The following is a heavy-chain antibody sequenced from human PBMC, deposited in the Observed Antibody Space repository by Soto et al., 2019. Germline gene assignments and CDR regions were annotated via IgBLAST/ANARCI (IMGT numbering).Heavy chain of an antibody. J-gene: IGHJ6*02. Sequence: ASVKVSCKASGYTFTGYYMHWVRQAPGQGLEWMGWINPNSGGTNYAQKFQGRVTMTRDTSISTAYMELSRLRSDDTAVYYCARGRTYYDILTGYSHYYYYYGMDVWGQGTTVTVSS. CDR2: INPNSGGT. CDR3: ARGRTYYDILTGYSHYYYYYGMDV. CDR1: GYTFTGYY. V-gene: IGHV1-2*02. D-gene: IGHD3-9*01.